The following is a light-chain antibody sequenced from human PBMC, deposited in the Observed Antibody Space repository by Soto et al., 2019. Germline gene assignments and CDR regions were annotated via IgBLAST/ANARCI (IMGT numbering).Light chain of an antibody. CDR1: SSDVGGYNY. CDR2: DVS. Sequence: QSVLTQPASVSGSPGQSITISCTGTSSDVGGYNYVSWYQQRPGKVPKLMIYDVSNRPSGVSNRFSGSKSGNTASLTISGLQAEDEADYYCSSYTSSTTLVLFGGGTKLTVL. J-gene: IGLJ2*01. CDR3: SSYTSSTTLVL. V-gene: IGLV2-14*01.